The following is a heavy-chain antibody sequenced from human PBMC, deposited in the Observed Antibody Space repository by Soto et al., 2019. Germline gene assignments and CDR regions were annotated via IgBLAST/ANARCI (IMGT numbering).Heavy chain of an antibody. V-gene: IGHV3-11*01. Sequence: QVQLVESGGGLVKPGGSLRLSCAASGFTFSDYYMSWIRQAPGKGLEWVSYISSSGSTIYYADTVKGRFTISRDNANNSLYLQMNSLRAEDTAVYYCARGLRCISTSCHVGPVDVWGQGTTVTVSS. CDR3: ARGLRCISTSCHVGPVDV. D-gene: IGHD2-2*01. CDR2: ISSSGSTI. J-gene: IGHJ6*02. CDR1: GFTFSDYY.